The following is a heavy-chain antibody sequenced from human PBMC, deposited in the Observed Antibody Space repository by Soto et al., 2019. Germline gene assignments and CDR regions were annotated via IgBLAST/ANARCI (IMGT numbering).Heavy chain of an antibody. CDR3: AKSNYDSSGYHFWFDY. CDR2: ISWDSNDI. V-gene: IGHV3-9*01. D-gene: IGHD3-22*01. Sequence: VQLVESGGGLVPPGGSLRLSCAGSGFNFGDSYMSWIRQAPGKGLEWVSGISWDSNDIGYADSVKGRFTISRDNAKNSLYLQMNSLRAEDTALYYCAKSNYDSSGYHFWFDYWGQGTLVTVSS. J-gene: IGHJ4*02. CDR1: GFNFGDSY.